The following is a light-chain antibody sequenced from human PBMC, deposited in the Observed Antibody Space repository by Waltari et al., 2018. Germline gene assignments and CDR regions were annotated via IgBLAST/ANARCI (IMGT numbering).Light chain of an antibody. J-gene: IGLJ3*02. CDR2: RNN. V-gene: IGLV10-54*04. CDR1: SNNVGNQG. Sequence: QAGLTQPPSVSKGLRQTATLPCTGNSNNVGNQGTAWLQQHQGHPPKLLSYRNNNRPSGISARFSASRSGNTASLNITGLQPEDEADYYCSAWDSSLSAWVFGGGTKLTVL. CDR3: SAWDSSLSAWV.